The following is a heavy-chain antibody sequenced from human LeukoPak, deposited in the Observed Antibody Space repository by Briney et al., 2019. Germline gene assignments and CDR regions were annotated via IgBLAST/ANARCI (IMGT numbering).Heavy chain of an antibody. D-gene: IGHD2-2*01. CDR1: GYTFTGYY. CDR3: AREGYCSSTSCLGYFDY. CDR2: INPNSGGT. V-gene: IGHV1-2*02. J-gene: IGHJ4*02. Sequence: ASVKVSCKASGYTFTGYYMHWVRQAPGQGLEWMGWINPNSGGTNYAQKLQGRVTMTTDTSTSTAYMELRSLRSGDTAVYYCAREGYCSSTSCLGYFDYWGQGTLVTVSS.